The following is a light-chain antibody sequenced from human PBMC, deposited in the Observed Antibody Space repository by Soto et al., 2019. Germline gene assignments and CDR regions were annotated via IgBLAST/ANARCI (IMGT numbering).Light chain of an antibody. J-gene: IGKJ1*01. CDR3: QQRSNWPPWT. V-gene: IGKV3-11*01. CDR2: DAS. CDR1: QSVSSY. Sequence: EIVLTQSPGTLSLSPGERATLSCRASQSVSSYLAWYQQKPGQAPRLLIYDASNRATGIPARFSGSGSGTDFTLTISRLEPEDFAVYYCQQRSNWPPWTFGQGTKVEI.